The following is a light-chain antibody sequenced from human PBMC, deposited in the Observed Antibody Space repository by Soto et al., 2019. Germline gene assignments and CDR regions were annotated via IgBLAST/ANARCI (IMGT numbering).Light chain of an antibody. V-gene: IGKV3-11*01. CDR3: QQRSNWPPTLT. CDR2: DAS. Sequence: EIVLTQSPATLSLSPGERATLSCRASQSVGSSLAWYQQRPGQAPRLLIYDASNRATGIPARFSGSGSRTDFTLTISFLEPEDFAVYYCQQRSNWPPTLTFGGGTKVDIK. CDR1: QSVGSS. J-gene: IGKJ4*01.